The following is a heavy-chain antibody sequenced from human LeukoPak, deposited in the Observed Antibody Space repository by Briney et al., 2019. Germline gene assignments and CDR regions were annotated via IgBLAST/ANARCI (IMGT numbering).Heavy chain of an antibody. J-gene: IGHJ5*02. D-gene: IGHD3-16*02. CDR1: GGSISSSSYY. CDR2: IYYSGST. CDR3: AREWDSGITFGGVIVSWFDP. Sequence: PSETLSLTCTVSGGSISSSSYYWGWLRQPPGKGLEWIGSIYYSGSTYYNPSLKSRVTISVDTSKNQFSLKLSSVTAADTAVYYWAREWDSGITFGGVIVSWFDPWGQGTLVTVSS. V-gene: IGHV4-39*07.